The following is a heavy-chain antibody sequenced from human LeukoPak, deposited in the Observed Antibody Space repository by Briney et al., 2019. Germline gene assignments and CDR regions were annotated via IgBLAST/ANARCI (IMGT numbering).Heavy chain of an antibody. Sequence: PGGSLRLSCAASGFTFSSNWMSWVRQAPGKGLEWVANIDQGGSGKYYVDSVKGRFTISRDNAKNSLYLQMNSLRAEDTAVYYCARDLRYFDWVDYWGQGTLVTVSS. CDR1: GFTFSSNW. V-gene: IGHV3-7*03. D-gene: IGHD3-9*01. CDR2: IDQGGSGK. CDR3: ARDLRYFDWVDY. J-gene: IGHJ4*02.